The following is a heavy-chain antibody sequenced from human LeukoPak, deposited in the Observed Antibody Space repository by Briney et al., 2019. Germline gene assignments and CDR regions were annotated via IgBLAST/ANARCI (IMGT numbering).Heavy chain of an antibody. D-gene: IGHD4-17*01. Sequence: SETLSLTCAVSADSFSSHYWTWIRQAPGKGLEWIGYISYIGSTNYNPSLKSRVTISIDTSKNQFSLKLSSVTAADTAVYYCARDLVTVTKGFDIWGQGTMVSVSS. CDR3: ARDLVTVTKGFDI. CDR2: ISYIGST. CDR1: ADSFSSHY. J-gene: IGHJ3*02. V-gene: IGHV4-59*11.